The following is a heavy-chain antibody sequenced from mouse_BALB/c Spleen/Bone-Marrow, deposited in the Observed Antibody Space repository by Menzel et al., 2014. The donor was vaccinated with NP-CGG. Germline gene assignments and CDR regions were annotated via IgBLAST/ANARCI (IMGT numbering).Heavy chain of an antibody. CDR1: GFSLTGFG. CDR3: AREKYGNYYAMDY. D-gene: IGHD2-10*02. V-gene: IGHV2-6-7*01. CDR2: IWGDGTT. J-gene: IGHJ4*01. Sequence: VQLQQSGPGLVAPSQSLSITYTVSGFSLTGFGINWIRQPPGKGLEWLGMIWGDGTTDYNSALKSRLSINKDNSKSQVFLKMNSLQAGDTARYYCAREKYGNYYAMDYWGQGTSVTVSS.